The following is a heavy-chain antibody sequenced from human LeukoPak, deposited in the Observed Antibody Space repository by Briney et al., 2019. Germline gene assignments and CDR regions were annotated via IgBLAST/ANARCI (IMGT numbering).Heavy chain of an antibody. CDR3: ARGRSGGDWFDS. J-gene: IGHJ5*01. CDR1: GGSVSSYY. CDR2: NHYTGST. Sequence: SETLSLTCTVSGGSVSSYYWSWIRQPPGKGLEWIGYNHYTGSTNHNPSLKSRVTMSVDTSRNQFSLKLSSVTAADTAVYYCARGRSGGDWFDSWGQGTLVTVSS. V-gene: IGHV4-59*02. D-gene: IGHD3-10*01.